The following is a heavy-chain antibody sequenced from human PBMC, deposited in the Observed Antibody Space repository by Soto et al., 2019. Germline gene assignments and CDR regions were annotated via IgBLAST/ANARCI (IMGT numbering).Heavy chain of an antibody. V-gene: IGHV4-39*01. CDR1: GGSITTSNFY. Sequence: QLQLQESDTGLVKPSETLSLTCTVSGGSITTSNFYWGWIRQPPGKGLEWIGSIYYSGSTYYNPSLKSRITISVDTSKNSFSLKLTSVTAADAAVYYFATGGDYSYFFMDVWDKGTTVTVSS. J-gene: IGHJ6*03. CDR2: IYYSGST. CDR3: ATGGDYSYFFMDV. D-gene: IGHD3-10*01.